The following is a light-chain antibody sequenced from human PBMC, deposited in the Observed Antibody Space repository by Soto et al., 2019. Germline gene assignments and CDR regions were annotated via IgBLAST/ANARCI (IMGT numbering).Light chain of an antibody. CDR2: EVT. V-gene: IGLV2-14*03. CDR1: SSDVGGYNF. CDR3: NSYTTSSTLV. Sequence: QSALTQPASVSGSPGQSSTISCTGTSSDVGGYNFVSWYQQHPGKAPKLMIYEVTSRPSGVSNRFSGSKSGNTASLTISGLQAEDEADYYCNSYTTSSTLVFGTGTKVTVL. J-gene: IGLJ1*01.